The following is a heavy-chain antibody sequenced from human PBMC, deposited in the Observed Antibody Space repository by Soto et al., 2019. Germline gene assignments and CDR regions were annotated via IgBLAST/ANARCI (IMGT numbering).Heavy chain of an antibody. CDR2: INEDGSEK. V-gene: IGHV3-7*05. J-gene: IGHJ4*02. Sequence: EVQLVESGGDLVQPGGSLRLSCVASGFTFSSQWMSWVRQTPGEGLEWVANINEDGSEKSYGDSVKGRFSISRDNAKNSLYLQMNSLRVDDTAVYYCARAYDWGQGTLVTVSS. CDR1: GFTFSSQW. D-gene: IGHD3-16*01. CDR3: ARAYD.